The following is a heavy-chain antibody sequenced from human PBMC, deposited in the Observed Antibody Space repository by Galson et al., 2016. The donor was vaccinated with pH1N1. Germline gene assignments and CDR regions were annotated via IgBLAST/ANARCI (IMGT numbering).Heavy chain of an antibody. D-gene: IGHD3-16*01. Sequence: PALVKPTQTLTLTCTFSGFSISSSGMGVGWIRQPPGKALEWLALIYWDDDKRYSPSLKSRLTIPKDTCKNQVVLTMTNIDPVDTATYYCAHREVMITNAFDIWGKGTTGTVSS. V-gene: IGHV2-5*02. CDR1: GFSISSSGMG. CDR2: IYWDDDK. CDR3: AHREVMITNAFDI. J-gene: IGHJ3*02.